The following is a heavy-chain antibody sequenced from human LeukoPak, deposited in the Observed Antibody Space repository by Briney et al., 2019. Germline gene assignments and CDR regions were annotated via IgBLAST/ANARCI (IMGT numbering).Heavy chain of an antibody. CDR2: VDPEDGET. CDR1: GYTFTDYY. CDR3: ATVPLITIFGVVTPDY. D-gene: IGHD3-3*01. J-gene: IGHJ4*02. Sequence: ASVKVSCKVSGYTFTDYYMHWVQQAPGKGPEWMGLVDPEDGETIYAEKFQGRVTITADTSTDTAYMELSSLRSEDTAVYYCATVPLITIFGVVTPDYWGQGTLVTVSS. V-gene: IGHV1-69-2*01.